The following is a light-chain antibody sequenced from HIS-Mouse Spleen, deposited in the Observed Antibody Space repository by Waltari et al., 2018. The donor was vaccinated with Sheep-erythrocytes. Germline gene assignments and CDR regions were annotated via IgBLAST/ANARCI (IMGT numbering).Light chain of an antibody. J-gene: IGKJ1*01. Sequence: DIVMTQSPLSLPVTPGEPASISCRSSQSLLHSNGYNYLDWYLQKPGQSPQLIIYLGSNRADGVPCRLSGSGSGTDFTLKISRVEAEDVGVYYCMQALQTPPWTFGQGTKVEIK. CDR2: LGS. CDR3: MQALQTPPWT. CDR1: QSLLHSNGYNY. V-gene: IGKV2-28*01.